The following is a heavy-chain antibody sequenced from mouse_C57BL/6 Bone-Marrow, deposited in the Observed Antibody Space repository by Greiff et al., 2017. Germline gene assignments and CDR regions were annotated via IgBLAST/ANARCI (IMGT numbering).Heavy chain of an antibody. Sequence: DVKLVESGGDLVKPGGSLKLSCAASGFTFSSYGMSWVRQTPDKRLEWVATISSGGSYTYYPDSVKGRFTISRDNAKNTLYLQMSSLKSEDTAMYYCAIPPPYYSNPYYFDYWGQGTTLTVSS. V-gene: IGHV5-6*02. CDR3: AIPPPYYSNPYYFDY. D-gene: IGHD2-5*01. CDR2: ISSGGSYT. CDR1: GFTFSSYG. J-gene: IGHJ2*01.